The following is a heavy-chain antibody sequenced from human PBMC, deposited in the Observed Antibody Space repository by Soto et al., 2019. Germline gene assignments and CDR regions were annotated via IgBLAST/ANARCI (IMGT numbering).Heavy chain of an antibody. CDR2: TIPIFDTP. J-gene: IGHJ5*01. CDR3: ARDREDRSGTKYNWFDS. V-gene: IGHV1-69*13. CDR1: GGTFGNYG. Sequence: ASVKVSCKASGGTFGNYGISWLRQAPGQGLEWMGGTIPIFDTPHYAQKFRDRVTITADATSTAYMELTSLTSEDTATYYCARDREDRSGTKYNWFDSWGQGTLVTVSS. D-gene: IGHD3-10*01.